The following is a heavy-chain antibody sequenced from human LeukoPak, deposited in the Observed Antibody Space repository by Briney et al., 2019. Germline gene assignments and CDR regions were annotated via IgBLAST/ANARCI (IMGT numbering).Heavy chain of an antibody. V-gene: IGHV1-46*01. CDR2: INPSGGST. CDR3: ARVPDYGGNPALFDY. D-gene: IGHD4-23*01. CDR1: GYTFTSYY. Sequence: EASVKVSCNASGYTFTSYYMHWVRQAPGQGLEWMGIINPSGGSTSYAQKFQGRVTMTRDTSTSTAYMELSSLRSEDTAVYYCARVPDYGGNPALFDYWGQGTLVTVSS. J-gene: IGHJ4*02.